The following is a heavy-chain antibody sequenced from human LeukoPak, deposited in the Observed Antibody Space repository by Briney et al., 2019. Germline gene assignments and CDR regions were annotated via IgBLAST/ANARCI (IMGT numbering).Heavy chain of an antibody. CDR3: ARCPSWLVPYFDY. Sequence: ASVKVSCKASGYTSTGYYMHWVRPAPGQGLEWMGWINPNSGGTNYAQKFQGRVTMTRDTSISTAYMELSRLRSDDTAVYYCARCPSWLVPYFDYWGQGTLVTVSS. V-gene: IGHV1-2*02. D-gene: IGHD6-19*01. J-gene: IGHJ4*02. CDR1: GYTSTGYY. CDR2: INPNSGGT.